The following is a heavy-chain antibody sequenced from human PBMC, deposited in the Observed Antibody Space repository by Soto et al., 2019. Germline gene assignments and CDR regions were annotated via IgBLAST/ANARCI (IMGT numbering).Heavy chain of an antibody. CDR2: IYYSGST. CDR1: GGSISSGDYY. Sequence: SETLSLTCTVSGGSISSGDYYWSWIRQPPGKGLEWIGYIYYSGSTYYNPSLKSRVTISVDTSKNQFSLKLSSVTAADTAVYYCARAGVDYYYYGMDVWGQVTTVTFSS. CDR3: ARAGVDYYYYGMDV. V-gene: IGHV4-30-4*01. J-gene: IGHJ6*02. D-gene: IGHD3-10*01.